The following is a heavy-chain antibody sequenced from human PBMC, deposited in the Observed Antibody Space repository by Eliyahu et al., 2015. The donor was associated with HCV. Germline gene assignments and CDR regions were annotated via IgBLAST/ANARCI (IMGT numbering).Heavy chain of an antibody. D-gene: IGHD3-22*01. CDR2: VWYDGSNK. Sequence: QVQLVESGGGVVQPGRSLRLSCAALGFTXSSYGMPWVRQAPGKGLEWVAFVWYDGSNKYYGDSVEGRFTISRDDSRSTVYLQMDSLRAEDTAVYYCARGEYYVTSGYYYWYFDLWGRGTLVTVSS. CDR1: GFTXSSYG. V-gene: IGHV3-33*01. J-gene: IGHJ2*01. CDR3: ARGEYYVTSGYYYWYFDL.